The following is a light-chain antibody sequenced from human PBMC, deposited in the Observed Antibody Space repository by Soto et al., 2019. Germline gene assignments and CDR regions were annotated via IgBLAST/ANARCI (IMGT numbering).Light chain of an antibody. V-gene: IGKV2-28*01. Sequence: DIVMTQSPLSLPVTPGEPASISCRSSQSLLHSNGYNYLDWYLQKPGQSPQLLIYLGSNRASGVPDRFSGSGSGTDFTLKISRVEAEDVGVYYCMQALQTPGELTFGGGTKVEIK. J-gene: IGKJ4*01. CDR2: LGS. CDR1: QSLLHSNGYNY. CDR3: MQALQTPGELT.